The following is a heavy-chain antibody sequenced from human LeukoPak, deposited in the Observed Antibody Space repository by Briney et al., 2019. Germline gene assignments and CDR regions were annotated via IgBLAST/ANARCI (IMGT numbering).Heavy chain of an antibody. D-gene: IGHD2-2*02. Sequence: GGSLRLSCAASGFTFDEYGMGWVRQGPGKGLEWVSAINWNGDSTGYADSVRGRFTISRDNAKNSLYLQMNSLRAEDTALYYCARCSRSSTDCYSEFDIWGQGTMVTVSS. CDR3: ARCSRSSTDCYSEFDI. CDR1: GFTFDEYG. J-gene: IGHJ3*02. CDR2: INWNGDST. V-gene: IGHV3-20*04.